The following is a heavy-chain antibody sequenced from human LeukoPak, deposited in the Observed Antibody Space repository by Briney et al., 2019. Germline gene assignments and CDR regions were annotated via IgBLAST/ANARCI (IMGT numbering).Heavy chain of an antibody. D-gene: IGHD3-22*01. CDR2: IRYDGSNK. V-gene: IGHV3-30*02. Sequence: GGSLRLSCAASGFTFNTYGMHWVRQAPGKGLEWVAFIRYDGSNKYYADSVKGRFTISRDNSKNTLYLQMNSLRAEDTAVYYCAAAKDSSGYYSTSAFDIWGQGTMVTVSS. CDR1: GFTFNTYG. J-gene: IGHJ3*02. CDR3: AAAKDSSGYYSTSAFDI.